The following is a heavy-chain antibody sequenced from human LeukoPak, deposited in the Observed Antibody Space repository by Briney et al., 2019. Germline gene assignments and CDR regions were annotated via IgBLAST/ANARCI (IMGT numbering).Heavy chain of an antibody. CDR2: IYSGGST. CDR1: GFSVSSNY. J-gene: IGHJ4*02. V-gene: IGHV3-53*01. D-gene: IGHD6-6*01. CDR3: ARAWGRSSSTDFDY. Sequence: GGSLRLSCAASGFSVSSNYMSWVPQAPGKGLEWVSVIYSGGSTYYADSVKGRFTISRDNFKNTLNLQMNSLRAEDTAVYYCARAWGRSSSTDFDYWGQGTLVTVSS.